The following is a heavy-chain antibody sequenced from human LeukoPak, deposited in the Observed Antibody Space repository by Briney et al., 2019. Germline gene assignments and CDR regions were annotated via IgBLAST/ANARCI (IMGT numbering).Heavy chain of an antibody. V-gene: IGHV3-74*01. CDR2: INSDGRST. CDR1: GFTFSSYW. J-gene: IGHJ3*02. D-gene: IGHD6-19*01. CDR3: AMPCRSGPSPFDAFDI. Sequence: GGSLRLSCAASGFTFSSYWMHWVRQAPGKGLVWVSRINSDGRSTSYADSVKGRFTISRDNSKNTLYLQMNSLRAEDTAVYYCAMPCRSGPSPFDAFDIWGQGTMVTVSS.